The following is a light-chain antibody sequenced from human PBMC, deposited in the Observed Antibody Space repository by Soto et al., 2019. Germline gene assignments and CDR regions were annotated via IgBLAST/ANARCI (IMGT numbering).Light chain of an antibody. J-gene: IGLJ3*02. Sequence: QSVLTQSSSASASLGSSVKLTCTLSSGHSSYIIAWHQQQPGKAPRYLMKLEGSGSYNKGSGVPDRFSGSSSGADRYLTISNLLFEDEADYYCETWDSNTRVFGGGTKVTLL. V-gene: IGLV4-60*02. CDR3: ETWDSNTRV. CDR2: LEGSGSY. CDR1: SGHSSYI.